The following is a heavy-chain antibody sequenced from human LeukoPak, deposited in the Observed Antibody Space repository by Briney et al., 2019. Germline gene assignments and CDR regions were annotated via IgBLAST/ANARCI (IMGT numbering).Heavy chain of an antibody. V-gene: IGHV4-59*01. CDR2: IYYSGST. D-gene: IGHD3-22*01. J-gene: IGHJ5*02. CDR3: ARGRVNSWFDP. Sequence: SETLSLTCTVSGGSISSYYWSWIRQPPGKGLEWIGYIYYSGSTNYNPSLKSRVTISVDTSKNQFSLKLSSVTAADTAVYYCARGRVNSWFDPWGQGTLVTVSS. CDR1: GGSISSYY.